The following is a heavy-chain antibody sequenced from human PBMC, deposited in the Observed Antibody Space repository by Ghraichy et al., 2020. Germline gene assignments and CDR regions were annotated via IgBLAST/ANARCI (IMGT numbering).Heavy chain of an antibody. Sequence: GESLNIACAASGFTVSSNYMNWVRQAPGKGLEWVSVIYSGGITYYADSVKGRFSISRDNSKNTLYLQMNSLRTEDTAVYYCARGATWYFDYWGQGTLVTVSS. V-gene: IGHV3-66*02. D-gene: IGHD1-26*01. CDR3: ARGATWYFDY. J-gene: IGHJ4*02. CDR1: GFTVSSNY. CDR2: IYSGGIT.